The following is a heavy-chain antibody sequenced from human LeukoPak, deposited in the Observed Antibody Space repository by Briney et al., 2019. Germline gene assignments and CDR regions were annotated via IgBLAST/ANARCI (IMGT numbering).Heavy chain of an antibody. J-gene: IGHJ3*01. V-gene: IGHV3-21*01. CDR2: ISTDSRYI. Sequence: TGGSLRLSCAASGFTFSSYSMNWVRQAPGKGLEWVSDISTDSRYIYYADSVQGRFTISRDNAQRSLYLQMNSLRVEDTAVYYCARVFGYCSSSACYAASDLWGQGTTVTVSS. CDR3: ARVFGYCSSSACYAASDL. D-gene: IGHD2-2*03. CDR1: GFTFSSYS.